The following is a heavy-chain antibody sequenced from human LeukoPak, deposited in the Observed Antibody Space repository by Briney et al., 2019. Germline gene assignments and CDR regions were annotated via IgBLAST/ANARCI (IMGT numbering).Heavy chain of an antibody. Sequence: ASVKVSCKASGYTFTGYYMHWVRQAPGQGLEWMGWINPNSGGTNYAQKFQGRVTMTRDTSISTAYMELSRLRSDDTAVYYCLSQYYDSSGYYSFDYWGQGTLVTASS. CDR1: GYTFTGYY. V-gene: IGHV1-2*02. CDR2: INPNSGGT. D-gene: IGHD3-22*01. CDR3: LSQYYDSSGYYSFDY. J-gene: IGHJ4*02.